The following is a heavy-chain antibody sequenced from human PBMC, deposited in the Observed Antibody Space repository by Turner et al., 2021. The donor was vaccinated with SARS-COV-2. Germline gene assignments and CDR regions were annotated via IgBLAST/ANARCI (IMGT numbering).Heavy chain of an antibody. D-gene: IGHD3-22*01. V-gene: IGHV1-69*06. Sequence: VQLVQSGAEVKKPGSSVKVSCKASGGTFSSYAISWVRQAPGQGLEWMGGIIPIFDTTNYAQKFQGRVTITADKSTSTAYMGLRGLRSEDTAVYYCARDRDYDSSGYWEESWGQGTLVTVSS. CDR1: GGTFSSYA. CDR3: ARDRDYDSSGYWEES. CDR2: IIPIFDTT. J-gene: IGHJ4*02.